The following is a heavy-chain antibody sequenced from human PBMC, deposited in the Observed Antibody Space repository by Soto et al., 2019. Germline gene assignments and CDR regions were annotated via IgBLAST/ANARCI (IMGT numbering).Heavy chain of an antibody. D-gene: IGHD2-2*01. CDR3: ATGAGNCSSTSCYGELVDYYYYYMDV. J-gene: IGHJ6*03. CDR2: INHSGST. CDR1: GGSFSGYY. V-gene: IGHV4-34*01. Sequence: PSETLSLTCAVYGGSFSGYYWSWIRQPPGKGLEWIGEINHSGSTNYNPSLKSRVTISVDTSKNQFSLKLSSVTAADTAVYYCATGAGNCSSTSCYGELVDYYYYYMDVWGKGTTVTVPS.